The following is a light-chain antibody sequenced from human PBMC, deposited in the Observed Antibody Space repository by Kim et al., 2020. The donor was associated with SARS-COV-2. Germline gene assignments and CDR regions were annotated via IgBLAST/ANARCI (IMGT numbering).Light chain of an antibody. CDR2: QDS. CDR1: KLGDKY. J-gene: IGLJ1*01. Sequence: SYELTQPPSVSVSPGRTASITCSGDKLGDKYACWYQQKPGQSPVLVIYQDSKRPSGIPERFSGSNSGNTATLTISGTQAMDEADYYCQAWDSSTPYVFGTGTKVTVL. V-gene: IGLV3-1*01. CDR3: QAWDSSTPYV.